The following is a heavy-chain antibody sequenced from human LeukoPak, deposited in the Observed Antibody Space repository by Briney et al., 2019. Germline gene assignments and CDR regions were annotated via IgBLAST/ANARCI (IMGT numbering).Heavy chain of an antibody. CDR3: ARELGGIVGSYWDY. Sequence: SVKVSCKASGGTFSSYAISWVRQAPGQGLEWMGGIIPIFGTANYAQKFQGRVTITADESTSTAYMELSSLRSEDTAVYYCARELGGIVGSYWDYWGQGTLVTVSS. CDR2: IIPIFGTA. CDR1: GGTFSSYA. J-gene: IGHJ4*02. D-gene: IGHD1-26*01. V-gene: IGHV1-69*13.